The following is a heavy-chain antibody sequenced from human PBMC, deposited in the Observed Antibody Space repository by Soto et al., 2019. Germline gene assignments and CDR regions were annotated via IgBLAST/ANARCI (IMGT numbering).Heavy chain of an antibody. Sequence: PSETLSLTSTVSGGSIDSGDYYWSWIRQPPGKGLEWIGYIYYSGSTNYNPSLKSRVTISVDTSKNQFSLKLSSVTAADTAVYYCARARLQLVNNWFDPWGQGTLVTVSS. V-gene: IGHV4-61*08. J-gene: IGHJ5*02. D-gene: IGHD6-6*01. CDR2: IYYSGST. CDR1: GGSIDSGDYY. CDR3: ARARLQLVNNWFDP.